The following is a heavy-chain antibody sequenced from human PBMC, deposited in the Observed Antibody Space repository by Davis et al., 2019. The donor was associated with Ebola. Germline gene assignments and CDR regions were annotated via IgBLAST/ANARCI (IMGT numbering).Heavy chain of an antibody. D-gene: IGHD3-22*01. CDR3: ARQEYYYDSSGYHRGAFDI. V-gene: IGHV4-34*10. CDR1: PGSFDHYY. Sequence: SETLSLTCAVYPGSFDHYYWNFIRQAPGKGLEWIGEINHSGSTHYNPSLKSRITMSVDTSKSQFSLKLSSVTAADTAVYYCARQEYYYDSSGYHRGAFDIWGQGTMVTVSS. CDR2: INHSGST. J-gene: IGHJ3*02.